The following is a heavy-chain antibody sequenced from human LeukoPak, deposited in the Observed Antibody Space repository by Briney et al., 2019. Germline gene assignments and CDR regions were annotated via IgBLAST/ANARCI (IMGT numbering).Heavy chain of an antibody. D-gene: IGHD6-13*01. CDR1: GFTFSSYE. Sequence: GGSLRLSCAASGFTFSSYEMNWVRQAPGKGLEWVSYTSSSGSTIYYADSVKGRFTISRDNAKNSLYLQMNSLRAEDTAVYYCARVNLAAAGTAFFDYWGQGTLVTVSS. CDR3: ARVNLAAAGTAFFDY. V-gene: IGHV3-48*03. CDR2: TSSSGSTI. J-gene: IGHJ4*02.